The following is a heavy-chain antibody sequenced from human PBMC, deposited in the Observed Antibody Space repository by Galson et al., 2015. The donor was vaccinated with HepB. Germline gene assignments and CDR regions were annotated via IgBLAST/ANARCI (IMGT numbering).Heavy chain of an antibody. CDR1: GFTFSSYS. J-gene: IGHJ3*02. CDR3: ARDLDTANGPHDAFDI. D-gene: IGHD5-18*01. V-gene: IGHV3-21*01. Sequence: SLRLSCAASGFTFSSYSMNWVRQAPGKGLEWVSSISSSSSYIYYADSVKGRFTISRDNAKNSLYLQMNSLRAEDTAVYYCARDLDTANGPHDAFDIWGQGTMVTVSS. CDR2: ISSSSSYI.